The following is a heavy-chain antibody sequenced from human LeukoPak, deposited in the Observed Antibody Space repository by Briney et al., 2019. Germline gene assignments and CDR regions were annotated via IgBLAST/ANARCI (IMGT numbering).Heavy chain of an antibody. CDR1: GFAFSSYD. D-gene: IGHD2-15*01. CDR2: ISRSGGTT. Sequence: GGSLRLSCAASGFAFSSYDMTWVRQTPGKGLEWVALISRSGGTTYYADSVKGRFTISRDNSKNTLYLQMNSLRAEDTAEYYCAKRGGTESFYYYYYMDVWGKGTTVTVSS. J-gene: IGHJ6*03. V-gene: IGHV3-23*01. CDR3: AKRGGTESFYYYYYMDV.